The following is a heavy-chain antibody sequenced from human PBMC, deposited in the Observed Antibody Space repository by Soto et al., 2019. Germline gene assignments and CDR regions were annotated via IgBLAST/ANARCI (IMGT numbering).Heavy chain of an antibody. Sequence: TGGSLILSCAASGFTFSSYSMNWVRQAPGKGLEWVSSISSSSSYIYYADSVKGRFTISRDNAKNSLYLQMNSLRAEDTAVYYCASARDPTNYYYYGMDVWGRGTTVTVSS. V-gene: IGHV3-21*01. CDR3: ASARDPTNYYYYGMDV. CDR1: GFTFSSYS. CDR2: ISSSSSYI. J-gene: IGHJ6*02. D-gene: IGHD5-12*01.